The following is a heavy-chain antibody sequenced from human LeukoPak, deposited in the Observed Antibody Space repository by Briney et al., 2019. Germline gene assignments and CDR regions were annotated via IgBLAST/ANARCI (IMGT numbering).Heavy chain of an antibody. Sequence: GESLKISCAASGFTFSSYAMSWVRQAPGKGLEWVSAISGSGGSTYYAASVKGRFTISRDNSKNTLYLQMNSLRAEDTAVYYCAKDGYYGSGSYYNVGYWGQGTLVTVSS. D-gene: IGHD3-10*01. CDR3: AKDGYYGSGSYYNVGY. CDR2: ISGSGGST. J-gene: IGHJ4*02. CDR1: GFTFSSYA. V-gene: IGHV3-23*01.